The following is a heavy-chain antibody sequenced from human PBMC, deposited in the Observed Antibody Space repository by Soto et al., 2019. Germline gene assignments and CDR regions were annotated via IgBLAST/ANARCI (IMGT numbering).Heavy chain of an antibody. V-gene: IGHV3-30*18. CDR2: VSHDGRNT. CDR1: GFTFSDYA. J-gene: IGHJ4*02. Sequence: VQLVESGGGVVQPGRSLRLSCAASGFTFSDYAMHWVRQAPGKGLEWVAVVSHDGRNTHYADSVKGRVTISRDSSKHTFSLEMTSLRAEDTAVYYCAKGGRQWLVTSDFNYWGQGALVTVSS. CDR3: AKGGRQWLVTSDFNY. D-gene: IGHD6-19*01.